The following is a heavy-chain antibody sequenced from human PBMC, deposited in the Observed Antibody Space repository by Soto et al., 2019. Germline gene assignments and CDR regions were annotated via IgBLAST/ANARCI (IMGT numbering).Heavy chain of an antibody. CDR3: ARPMAAGDG. CDR1: GYTFINYY. V-gene: IGHV1-46*01. CDR2: INPTGGST. D-gene: IGHD2-21*01. J-gene: IGHJ4*02. Sequence: QVQLVQSGAEVKKPGASVKVSCKASGYTFINYYIHWVRQAPGHGLEWMAIINPTGGSTNYAQKFQGRLTLTMDTSTTTVYMELSSLTSEDTAIYSCARPMAAGDGWSQGTMVTVSS.